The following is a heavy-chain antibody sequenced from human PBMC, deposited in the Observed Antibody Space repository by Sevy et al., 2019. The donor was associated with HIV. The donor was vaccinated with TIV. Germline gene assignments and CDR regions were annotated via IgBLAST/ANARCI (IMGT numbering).Heavy chain of an antibody. V-gene: IGHV3-7*01. CDR3: ARDPDPVPGVAFDV. CDR1: GSSFGIHW. Sequence: GESLKISCVASGSSFGIHWMSWVRQAPGKGLEWVAKINQDGGQKYYVDSVKGRFTISRDNAKSSLYLQMNSLRVEDTALYYCARDPDPVPGVAFDVWGQGTMLTVSS. J-gene: IGHJ3*01. CDR2: INQDGGQK.